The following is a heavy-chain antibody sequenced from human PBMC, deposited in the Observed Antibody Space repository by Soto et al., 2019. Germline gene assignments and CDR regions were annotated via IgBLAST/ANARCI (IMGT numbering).Heavy chain of an antibody. CDR1: GFIFSNCW. J-gene: IGHJ6*02. Sequence: PGGSLRLSCVASGFIFSNCWMHWVRQAPGMGLVWVSHINSDGSNTTYADSVKGRFTISRDNAKNTLYLQMNSLRAEDTAVYYCVRAIGHYGMDVWGRGTTVTVSS. CDR2: INSDGSNT. CDR3: VRAIGHYGMDV. V-gene: IGHV3-74*01. D-gene: IGHD3-22*01.